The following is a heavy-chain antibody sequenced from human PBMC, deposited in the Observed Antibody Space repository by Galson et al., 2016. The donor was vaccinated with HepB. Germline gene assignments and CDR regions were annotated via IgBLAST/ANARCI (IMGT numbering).Heavy chain of an antibody. J-gene: IGHJ3*01. Sequence: TLSLTCDVSGGSISSGGYYWSWIRQLPGNGLGWIGYIYYSRTTYYNPSLRSRLSISADTSKNQFSLELSSVTAADTAVYFCARLTSTGTFDAFDVWGQGTMVTVSS. CDR3: ARLTSTGTFDAFDV. D-gene: IGHD1-1*01. CDR1: GGSISSGGYY. CDR2: IYYSRTT. V-gene: IGHV4-31*11.